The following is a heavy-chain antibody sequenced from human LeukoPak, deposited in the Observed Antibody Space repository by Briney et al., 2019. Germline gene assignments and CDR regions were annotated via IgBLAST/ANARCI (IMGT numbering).Heavy chain of an antibody. D-gene: IGHD3-10*02. Sequence: QPGGSLRLSCATSGFTFSSYEMNWVRQAPGKGLEWVSYISSSGSTIYYADSVKGRFTISRDNAKNSLYLQMNSLRAEDTAVYYCAELGITMIGGVWGKGTTVTISS. J-gene: IGHJ6*04. CDR3: AELGITMIGGV. CDR1: GFTFSSYE. CDR2: ISSSGSTI. V-gene: IGHV3-48*03.